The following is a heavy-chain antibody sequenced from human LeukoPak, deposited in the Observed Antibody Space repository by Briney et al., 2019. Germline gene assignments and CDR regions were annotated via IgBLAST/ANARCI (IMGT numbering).Heavy chain of an antibody. CDR2: IIPIFGTA. Sequence: EASVKVSCKASGGTFSSYAISWVRQAPGQGLEWMGGIIPIFGTANYAQKFQGRVTITADESTSTAYMELSSLRSEDTAVYYCARAPDYGDFYFDYWGQGTLVTVSS. V-gene: IGHV1-69*13. J-gene: IGHJ4*02. CDR3: ARAPDYGDFYFDY. D-gene: IGHD4-17*01. CDR1: GGTFSSYA.